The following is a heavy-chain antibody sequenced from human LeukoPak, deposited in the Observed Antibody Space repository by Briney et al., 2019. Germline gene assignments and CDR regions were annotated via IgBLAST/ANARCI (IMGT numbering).Heavy chain of an antibody. CDR2: IYYSGST. V-gene: IGHV4-59*01. J-gene: IGHJ6*03. CDR3: ARGGWSYYYMDV. CDR1: GGSISSYY. D-gene: IGHD2-15*01. Sequence: TSETLSLTCTVSGGSISSYYWSWIRQPPGKGLEWIGYIYYSGSTNYNPSLKSRVTISVDTSKNQFSLKLSSVTAADTAVYYCARGGWSYYYMDVWGKGTTVTVSS.